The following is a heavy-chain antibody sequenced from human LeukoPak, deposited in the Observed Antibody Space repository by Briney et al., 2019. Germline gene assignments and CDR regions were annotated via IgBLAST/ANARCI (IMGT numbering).Heavy chain of an antibody. V-gene: IGHV4-59*08. CDR2: VYYGGST. J-gene: IGHJ6*02. Sequence: SETLSLTCTVSGGSISSYYWGWIRQPPGKGLEWLGFVYYGGSTKFSPSLKSRVTITLDTSENQFSLKLTSVTAADTAVYAKGRYYGSGSYYRDNYYNYNMDVWGPGTTVTVSS. CDR1: GGSISSYY. CDR3: GRYYGSGSYYRDNYYNYNMDV. D-gene: IGHD3-10*01.